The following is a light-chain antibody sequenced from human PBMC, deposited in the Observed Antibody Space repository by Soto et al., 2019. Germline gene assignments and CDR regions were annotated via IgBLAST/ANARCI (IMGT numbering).Light chain of an antibody. V-gene: IGLV2-8*01. CDR2: EVS. CDR3: SSYAGSNTV. CDR1: SSDVGGYNY. J-gene: IGLJ2*01. Sequence: QSALTQPPSSSGSPGQSVTISCTGTSSDVGGYNYVSWYQQHPGKAPKLMIYEVSKRPSGVPDRFSGSKSGNTASLTVSGRQAEDEAEYYGSSYAGSNTVLGRGTKLTVL.